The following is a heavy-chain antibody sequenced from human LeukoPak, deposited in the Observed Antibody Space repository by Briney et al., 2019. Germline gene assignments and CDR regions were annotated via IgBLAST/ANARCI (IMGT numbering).Heavy chain of an antibody. CDR2: ITGSGDNT. Sequence: GGSLRLSCAASGFTFSSSEMNWVRQAPGKGLEWVSYITGSGDNTYYADSVKGRFTISRDNARNSVYLQINSLRAEDTAVYYCARDQRWFGEFDFWGQGTLVTVSS. D-gene: IGHD3-10*01. CDR1: GFTFSSSE. V-gene: IGHV3-48*03. CDR3: ARDQRWFGEFDF. J-gene: IGHJ4*02.